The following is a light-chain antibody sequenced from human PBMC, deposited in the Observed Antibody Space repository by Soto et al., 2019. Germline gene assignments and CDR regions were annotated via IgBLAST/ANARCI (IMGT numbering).Light chain of an antibody. V-gene: IGKV1-5*03. CDR1: QSLSSW. CDR2: EAS. CDR3: QQYHGYPWT. Sequence: DIQMTQSPSTLSASLGDRVTISCRASQSLSSWLAWYQHKPGKAPKLLIYEASISESGVPSRFSGSGSGTQFTRTISSLQPDDFATYFCQQYHGYPWTFSQGTKVEFK. J-gene: IGKJ1*01.